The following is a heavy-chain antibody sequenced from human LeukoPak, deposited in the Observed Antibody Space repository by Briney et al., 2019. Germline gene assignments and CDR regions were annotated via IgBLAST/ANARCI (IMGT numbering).Heavy chain of an antibody. D-gene: IGHD1-14*01. CDR3: AGIYNTIAFDV. V-gene: IGHV4-59*01. CDR1: GGSISNYY. Sequence: PSETLPLTCSVSGGSISNYYWSWIRQPPGKGLEWIGYVHYSGSTSYNPSLKSRLTMSLDTSNDQFSLKLSSVTAADTAVYYCAGIYNTIAFDVWGQGTMATVSS. J-gene: IGHJ3*01. CDR2: VHYSGST.